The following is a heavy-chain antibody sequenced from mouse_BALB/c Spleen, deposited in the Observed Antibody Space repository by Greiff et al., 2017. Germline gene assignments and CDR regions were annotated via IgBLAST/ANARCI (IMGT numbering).Heavy chain of an antibody. D-gene: IGHD3-1*01. CDR3: TRGTARATGFAY. V-gene: IGHV5-6-4*01. CDR1: GFTFSSYT. CDR2: ISSGGSYT. J-gene: IGHJ3*01. Sequence: EVKLEESGGGLVKPGGSLKLSCAASGFTFSSYTMSWVRQTPEKRLEWVATISSGGSYTYYPDSVKGRFTISRDNAKNTLYLQMSSLKSEDTAMYYCTRGTARATGFAYWGQGTLVTVSA.